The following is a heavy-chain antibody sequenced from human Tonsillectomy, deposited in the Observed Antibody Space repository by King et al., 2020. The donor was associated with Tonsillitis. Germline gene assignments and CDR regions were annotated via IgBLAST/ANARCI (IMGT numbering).Heavy chain of an antibody. CDR3: ARGQREVSRASWYKIKGFDY. CDR1: GGSFSGYY. V-gene: IGHV4-34*01. CDR2: INHSGST. Sequence: VQLQQWGAGLLKPSETLSLPCAVSGGSFSGYYWSWIRQPPGKGLEWIGEINHSGSTNYNPSLKSRVTISVDTSKNQFSLKLSSVTAADTAVYYCARGQREVSRASWYKIKGFDYWGQGTLVTVSS. J-gene: IGHJ4*02. D-gene: IGHD6-13*01.